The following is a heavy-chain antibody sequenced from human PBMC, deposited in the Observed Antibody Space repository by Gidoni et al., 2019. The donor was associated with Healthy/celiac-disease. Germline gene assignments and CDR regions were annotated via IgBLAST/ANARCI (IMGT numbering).Heavy chain of an antibody. CDR3: ARGRGNVLRYFDWSRKYGMDV. V-gene: IGHV4-34*01. CDR2: INHSGST. J-gene: IGHJ6*02. CDR1: GGSFSGYY. Sequence: QVQLQQWGAGLLKPSETLSLTCAVYGGSFSGYYWSWIRQPPGKGLEWIGEINHSGSTNYNPSLKSRVTISVDTSKNQFSLKLSSVTAADTAVYYCARGRGNVLRYFDWSRKYGMDVWGQGTTVTVSS. D-gene: IGHD3-9*01.